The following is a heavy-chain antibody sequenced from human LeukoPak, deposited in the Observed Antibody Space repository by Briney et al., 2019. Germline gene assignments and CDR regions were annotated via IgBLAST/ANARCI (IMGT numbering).Heavy chain of an antibody. CDR1: GGSLSSGSYY. Sequence: SQTLSLTCTVSGGSLSSGSYYCSWIRQPPGKGLEWVGRIYTIGSTHYTTSLKSRVTISVDTSKYQCSLKISSVTAADTAVYYCAVGLVPAAIPHAPGPDYWGQGTLVTVSS. V-gene: IGHV4-61*02. J-gene: IGHJ4*02. CDR3: AVGLVPAAIPHAPGPDY. D-gene: IGHD2-2*01. CDR2: IYTIGST.